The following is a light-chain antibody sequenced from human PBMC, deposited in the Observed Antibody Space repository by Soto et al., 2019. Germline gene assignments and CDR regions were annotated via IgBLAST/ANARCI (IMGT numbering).Light chain of an antibody. CDR2: AAS. Sequence: DLQMTQSPSSLSAAVGDRGTITCRASQTISNYLNWYQQKPGKAPKLLIYAASSLQSGVPSRFTGSGSGTDFTLTISSLQPEDFATYYCQQSHGIPYTFGQGTKLEIK. J-gene: IGKJ2*01. CDR1: QTISNY. CDR3: QQSHGIPYT. V-gene: IGKV1-39*01.